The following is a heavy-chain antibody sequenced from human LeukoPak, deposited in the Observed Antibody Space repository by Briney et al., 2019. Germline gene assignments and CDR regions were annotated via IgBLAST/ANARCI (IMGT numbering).Heavy chain of an antibody. Sequence: PSETLSLTCTVSGGSINTNYWSWIRQPPGKGLEWTGYIYFSGSTNYNPSLESRVTISVDTSKDQFSLRLTSVTAADTAVYYCARGGSCSSTSCYTGGFYYYYMDVWGKGTTVTVSS. J-gene: IGHJ6*03. CDR2: IYFSGST. CDR3: ARGGSCSSTSCYTGGFYYYYMDV. V-gene: IGHV4-59*01. D-gene: IGHD2-2*02. CDR1: GGSINTNY.